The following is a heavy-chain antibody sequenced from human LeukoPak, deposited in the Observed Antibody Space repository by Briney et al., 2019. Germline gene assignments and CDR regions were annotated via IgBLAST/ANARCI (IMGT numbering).Heavy chain of an antibody. CDR2: IYHGGGT. CDR3: ARVPHSSSSEWFDP. CDR1: GYSISSGYY. Sequence: SETLSLTCTVSGYSISSGYYWGWIRQPPGKGLEWIGSIYHGGGTYYNPSLKSRVTISVDTSKNQFSLKLSSVTAADTAVFYCARVPHSSSSEWFDPWGQGTLVTVSS. V-gene: IGHV4-38-2*02. D-gene: IGHD6-6*01. J-gene: IGHJ5*02.